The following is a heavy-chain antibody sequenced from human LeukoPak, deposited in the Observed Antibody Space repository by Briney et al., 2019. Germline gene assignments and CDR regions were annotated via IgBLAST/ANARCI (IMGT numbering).Heavy chain of an antibody. CDR3: ARVVAVAGNWFDP. Sequence: SETLSLTCTVSGGSIRSYYWNWIRQPPGKGLEWIGYMYYSGSTNYNPSLKSRVTISVDTSKNQFSLKLSSVTAADTAVYYCARVVAVAGNWFDPWGQGTLVTVSS. J-gene: IGHJ5*02. D-gene: IGHD6-19*01. CDR2: MYYSGST. CDR1: GGSIRSYY. V-gene: IGHV4-59*01.